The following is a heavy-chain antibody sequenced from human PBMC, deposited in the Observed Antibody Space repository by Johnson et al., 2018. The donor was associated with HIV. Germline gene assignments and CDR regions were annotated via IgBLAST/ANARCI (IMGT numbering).Heavy chain of an antibody. CDR3: AKDVGNYWPDSFDI. CDR2: IRYDGSNK. Sequence: QVQLVESGGGLVQPGRSLRLSCAASGFTFSSYGMHWVRQAPGKGLEWVAFIRYDGSNKYYADSVKGRFTISRDNSKNTLYLQMNSLRDEDTAVYYCAKDVGNYWPDSFDIWGQGTMVTVSS. D-gene: IGHD3-22*01. V-gene: IGHV3-30*02. CDR1: GFTFSSYG. J-gene: IGHJ3*02.